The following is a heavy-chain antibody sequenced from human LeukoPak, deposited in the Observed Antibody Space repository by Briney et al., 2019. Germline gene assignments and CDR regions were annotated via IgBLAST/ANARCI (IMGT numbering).Heavy chain of an antibody. J-gene: IGHJ4*02. D-gene: IGHD3-22*01. V-gene: IGHV4-34*01. CDR1: GGSISSYY. CDR3: ARYSGYYLSYFDS. Sequence: PSETLSLTCTVSGGSISSYYWSWIRQPPGKGLEWIGEINHSGSTNYNPSLKSRVTISVDTSKNQFSLKLSSETAADTAVYYCARYSGYYLSYFDSWGQGTLVTVSS. CDR2: INHSGST.